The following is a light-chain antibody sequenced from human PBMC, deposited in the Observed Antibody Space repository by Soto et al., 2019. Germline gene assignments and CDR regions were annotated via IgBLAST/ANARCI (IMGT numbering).Light chain of an antibody. V-gene: IGLV1-47*01. Sequence: QSVLTQPPSASGTPGQRVTISCSGSSSNIGRNYVYWYQQFPGTAPKLLIYRNNQRPSGVPDRFSGSESGPSASLAISGLRSEDEADYYCATWDDSLSGWVFGGGTKLTVL. J-gene: IGLJ3*02. CDR3: ATWDDSLSGWV. CDR1: SSNIGRNY. CDR2: RNN.